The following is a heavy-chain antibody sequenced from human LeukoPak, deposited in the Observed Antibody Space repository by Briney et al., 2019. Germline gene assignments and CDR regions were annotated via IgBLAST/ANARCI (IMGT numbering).Heavy chain of an antibody. Sequence: GGSLRLSCAASGFTFSSYSMNWVRQAPGKGLEWVANIKQDGSEKYYVDSVKGRFTISRDNAKNSLYLQMNSLRAEDTAVYYCARRGHGDDYNRDYYYGMDVWGQGTTVTVSS. V-gene: IGHV3-7*01. CDR2: IKQDGSEK. J-gene: IGHJ6*02. D-gene: IGHD5-24*01. CDR3: ARRGHGDDYNRDYYYGMDV. CDR1: GFTFSSYS.